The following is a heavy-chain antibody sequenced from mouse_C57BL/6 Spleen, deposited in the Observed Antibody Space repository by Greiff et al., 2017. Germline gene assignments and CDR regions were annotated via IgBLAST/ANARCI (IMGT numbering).Heavy chain of an antibody. J-gene: IGHJ2*01. D-gene: IGHD2-4*01. CDR2: INPNNGGT. CDR1: GYTFTDYY. CDR3: ARSPRIYYDYDEGY. Sequence: EVQLQQSGPELVKPGASVKISCKASGYTFTDYYMNWVKQSHGKSLEWIGDINPNNGGTSYNQKFKGKATLTVDKSSSTAYMERRSLTSEDSAVYYCARSPRIYYDYDEGYWGQGTTLTVSS. V-gene: IGHV1-26*01.